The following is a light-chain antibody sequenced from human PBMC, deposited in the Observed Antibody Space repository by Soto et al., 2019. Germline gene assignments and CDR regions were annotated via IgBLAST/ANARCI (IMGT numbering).Light chain of an antibody. Sequence: QSALTQPASVSGSPGQSITISCTGTSSDVGGYNYVSWYQQHPGKAPKFMIYDVSNRPSGVSTRFSGSKSGNTASLTISGLQADDESDYYCNSYTTSNTRQIVFGTGTKLTVL. CDR2: DVS. CDR1: SSDVGGYNY. J-gene: IGLJ1*01. V-gene: IGLV2-14*01. CDR3: NSYTTSNTRQIV.